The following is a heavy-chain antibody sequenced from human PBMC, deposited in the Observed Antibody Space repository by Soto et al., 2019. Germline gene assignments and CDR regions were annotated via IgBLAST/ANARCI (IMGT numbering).Heavy chain of an antibody. Sequence: QVQLVQSGAEVKKPGSSVKVSCKASGGTFSSYAISWVRQAPGQGLEWMGGIIPIFGTANYAQKFQGRVTITADESTSTAVMELSRLRSEDTAVYYCARGSRGYSYGSYYFDYWGQGTLVTVSS. CDR1: GGTFSSYA. J-gene: IGHJ4*02. V-gene: IGHV1-69*12. D-gene: IGHD5-18*01. CDR2: IIPIFGTA. CDR3: ARGSRGYSYGSYYFDY.